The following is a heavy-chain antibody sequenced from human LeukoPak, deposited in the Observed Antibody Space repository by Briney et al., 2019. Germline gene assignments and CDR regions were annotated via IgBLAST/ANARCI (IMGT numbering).Heavy chain of an antibody. J-gene: IGHJ4*02. CDR2: ISSNGGST. CDR1: GFTFSSYA. Sequence: GGSQRLSCAASGFTFSSYAMHWVRQAPGKGLEYVSAISSNGGSTSYANSVKGRFTISRDNSKNTLFLQMNSLRPEDTAVYHCAKVALFSGYYPPFDYWGQGTLVTVSS. V-gene: IGHV3-64*01. CDR3: AKVALFSGYYPPFDY. D-gene: IGHD3-22*01.